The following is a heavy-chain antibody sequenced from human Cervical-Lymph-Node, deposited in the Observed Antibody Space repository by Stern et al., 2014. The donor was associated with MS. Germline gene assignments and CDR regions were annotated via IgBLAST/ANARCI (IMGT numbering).Heavy chain of an antibody. Sequence: EVQLVLSGGGLVRPGGSLRLSCAASGFRFRSYWMSWVRQAPGKGLEWVGHIDRDGSEKNYVDSVKGRFTISRDNAKNSLYLEMSSLRDEDTAVYYCVREDSDFDYWGQGTLVAVSS. CDR1: GFRFRSYW. CDR3: VREDSDFDY. J-gene: IGHJ4*02. CDR2: IDRDGSEK. V-gene: IGHV3-7*01. D-gene: IGHD3/OR15-3a*01.